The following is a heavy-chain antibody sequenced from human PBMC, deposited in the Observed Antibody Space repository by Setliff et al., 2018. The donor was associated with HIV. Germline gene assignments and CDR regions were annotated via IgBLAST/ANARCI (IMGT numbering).Heavy chain of an antibody. CDR2: INHSGST. CDR3: ARGSKGGFFDY. Sequence: SETLSLTCNVPGGLISSGSYYWSWIRQPPGKGLEWIGEINHSGSTNYNPSLKSRVTISVDMSKNQFSLKLSSVTAADTAVYYCARGSKGGFFDYWGQGTLVTVSS. J-gene: IGHJ4*02. D-gene: IGHD3-16*01. CDR1: GGLISSGSYY. V-gene: IGHV4-39*07.